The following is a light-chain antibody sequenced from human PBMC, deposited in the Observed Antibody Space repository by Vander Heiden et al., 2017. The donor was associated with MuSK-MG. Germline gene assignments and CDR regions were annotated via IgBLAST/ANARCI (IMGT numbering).Light chain of an antibody. CDR1: QSISSY. Sequence: DIQMTQSPSSLSASVGDRVTITCRASQSISSYLNWYQQKPGKAPKLLIYAASSLQSGVPSRFTGPGSGTDFTLTMMRLQLEDIATSYSLQSETTAQTFGQGTKVEIK. CDR3: LQSETTAQT. J-gene: IGKJ1*01. CDR2: AAS. V-gene: IGKV1-39*01.